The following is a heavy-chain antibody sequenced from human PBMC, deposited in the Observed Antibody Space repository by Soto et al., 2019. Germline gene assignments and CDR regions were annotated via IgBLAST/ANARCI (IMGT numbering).Heavy chain of an antibody. CDR1: GFTFSPYA. D-gene: IGHD2-2*01. CDR3: ARVVPAAMYYYYGMDV. CDR2: LSDDGSNK. J-gene: IGHJ6*02. V-gene: IGHV3-30*03. Sequence: QVQLVESGGGVVQPGRSLRLSCAASGFTFSPYARHWVRQAPGKGLEWVAVLSDDGSNKYYADSVKGRFTISRDNSKNTLYLQMNSLRAEDTAVYYCARVVPAAMYYYYGMDVWGQGTTVTVSS.